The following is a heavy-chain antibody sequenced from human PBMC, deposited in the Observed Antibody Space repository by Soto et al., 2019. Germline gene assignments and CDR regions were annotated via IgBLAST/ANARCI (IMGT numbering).Heavy chain of an antibody. CDR1: GFTFSTYT. CDR3: ARSYRGGDYHFGF. D-gene: IGHD4-17*01. Sequence: EVQLLESGGGLVQPGGSLRLSCAASGFTFSTYTMSWVRQAPGKGLEWVAAISGSGDSTSYADSVKGRFTISRDNSKTTLYLQMTSLRAEDMAIYYCARSYRGGDYHFGFWGQGTLVTVSS. V-gene: IGHV3-23*01. CDR2: ISGSGDST. J-gene: IGHJ4*02.